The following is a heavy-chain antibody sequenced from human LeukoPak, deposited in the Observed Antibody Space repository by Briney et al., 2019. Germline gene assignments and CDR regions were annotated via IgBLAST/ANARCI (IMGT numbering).Heavy chain of an antibody. CDR1: GFTVSSNY. CDR2: ISSSGSTI. J-gene: IGHJ4*02. Sequence: PGGSLRLSCVASGFTVSSNYMNWVRQAPGKGLEWVSYISSSGSTIYYADSVKGRFTISRDNAKNSLYLQMNSLRAEDTAVYYCARGDSGSYYFDYWGQGTLVTVSS. D-gene: IGHD1-26*01. V-gene: IGHV3-48*03. CDR3: ARGDSGSYYFDY.